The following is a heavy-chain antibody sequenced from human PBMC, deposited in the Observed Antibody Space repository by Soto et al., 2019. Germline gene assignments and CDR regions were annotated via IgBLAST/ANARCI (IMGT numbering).Heavy chain of an antibody. V-gene: IGHV3-30*03. Sequence: HPGGSLRLSCAASGFTFSNYVMHWVRQAPGKGLEWVAVISFDESKKYYADSVKGRFTISRDNSKNTLYLQMNSLRAEDTAVYYCARDQLERRSYHYDSSAHPPDSWGQGTLVTVSS. CDR3: ARDQLERRSYHYDSSAHPPDS. J-gene: IGHJ4*02. D-gene: IGHD3-22*01. CDR2: ISFDESKK. CDR1: GFTFSNYV.